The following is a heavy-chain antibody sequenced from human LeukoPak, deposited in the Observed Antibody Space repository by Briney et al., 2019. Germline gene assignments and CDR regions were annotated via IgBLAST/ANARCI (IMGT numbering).Heavy chain of an antibody. CDR1: GFTFSSYA. V-gene: IGHV3-30*04. CDR3: SRIAVAGLYFDY. D-gene: IGHD6-19*01. CDR2: ISYDGSNK. J-gene: IGHJ4*02. Sequence: GGSLRLSCAASGFTFSSYAMHWVRQAPGKGLEWVAVISYDGSNKYYADSVKGRFTISRDNSKNTPYLQMNSLRAEDTAVYYCSRIAVAGLYFDYWGQGTLVTVSS.